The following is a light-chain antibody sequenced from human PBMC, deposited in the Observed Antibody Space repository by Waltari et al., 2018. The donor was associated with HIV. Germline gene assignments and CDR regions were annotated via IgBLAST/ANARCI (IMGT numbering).Light chain of an antibody. CDR1: ICNIARAY. Sequence: NFMLTQPQSVSASPGKTAPLSCTRTICNIARAYLHWYQHRPGSAPSLVIYEDNQRPSGVPGRFSGSIDTSSNSASLTISGLEPEDEAFYYCQSCYNTYRVFGGGTKLTVL. CDR2: EDN. CDR3: QSCYNTYRV. V-gene: IGLV6-57*03. J-gene: IGLJ3*02.